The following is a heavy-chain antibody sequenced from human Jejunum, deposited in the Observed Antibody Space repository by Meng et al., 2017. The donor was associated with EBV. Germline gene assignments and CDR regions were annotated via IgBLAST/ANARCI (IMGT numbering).Heavy chain of an antibody. Sequence: QGQLQPGGAGLLRPTETLSLPSAVYGGSFSGYYWSWVRQPPGRGLEYIGEVHFSGITNYTPSLKSRVTMSVDASKNQFSLRLTSVTAADTAVYYCARRTGDYVVGYWGQGTLVTVSS. V-gene: IGHV4-34*02. J-gene: IGHJ4*02. CDR1: GGSFSGYY. D-gene: IGHD2-8*02. CDR2: VHFSGIT. CDR3: ARRTGDYVVGY.